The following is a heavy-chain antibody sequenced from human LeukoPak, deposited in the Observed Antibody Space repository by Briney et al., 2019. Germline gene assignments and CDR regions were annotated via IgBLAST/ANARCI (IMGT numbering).Heavy chain of an antibody. J-gene: IGHJ3*02. V-gene: IGHV3-66*01. Sequence: PGGSLRFSCAASGFTVSTNYMSWVRQAPGKGLEWVSLIYSGGITQYADSVKGRFTISRDNSKNTLYLQMTSLRAEDTAVYHCARDGYYDSSGYRKHDGFDIWGQGTLVTVSS. CDR3: ARDGYYDSSGYRKHDGFDI. CDR2: IYSGGIT. D-gene: IGHD3-22*01. CDR1: GFTVSTNY.